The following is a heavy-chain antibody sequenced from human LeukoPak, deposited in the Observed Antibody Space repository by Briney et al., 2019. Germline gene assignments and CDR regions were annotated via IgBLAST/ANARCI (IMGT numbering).Heavy chain of an antibody. D-gene: IGHD5-18*01. Sequence: GGSLRLSYAASGFTFSTYTMDWVRQAPGKGLEWVSSIRGSSSYIYYADSVRGRFTISRDNAKNSLYLQINSLRAEDTAVYYCARELRGYSDQYYYYGMDVWGQGTTVTVCS. CDR1: GFTFSTYT. CDR3: ARELRGYSDQYYYYGMDV. J-gene: IGHJ6*02. V-gene: IGHV3-21*01. CDR2: IRGSSSYI.